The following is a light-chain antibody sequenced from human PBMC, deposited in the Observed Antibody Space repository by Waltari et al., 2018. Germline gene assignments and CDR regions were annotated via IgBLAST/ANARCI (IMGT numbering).Light chain of an antibody. CDR1: QGISNS. J-gene: IGKJ5*01. V-gene: IGKV1-33*01. CDR3: LHRDSMSQCT. CDR2: DAS. Sequence: DIQMTQSPSSLSASVGDRVTITCQASQGISNSLDWYHQKPGKAPELLIYDASSLQTGVSSRFSGSGSGTHFTFTISSLQPADFATYYCLHRDSMSQCTFGQGTQLDIK.